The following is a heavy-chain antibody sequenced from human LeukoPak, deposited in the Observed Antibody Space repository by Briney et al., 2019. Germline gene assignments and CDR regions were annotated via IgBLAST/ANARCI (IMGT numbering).Heavy chain of an antibody. CDR2: IIPIFGTA. D-gene: IGHD3-22*01. CDR1: GGTFISYA. V-gene: IGHV1-69*13. CDR3: AAGARTGYYDSSGYSSY. Sequence: SVKVSCKASGGTFISYAISWVRQAPGQGLEWMGGIIPIFGTANYAQKFQGRVTITPDESTSTAYIELSSRRSEDTAVYYCAAGARTGYYDSSGYSSYWGQGTLVTVSS. J-gene: IGHJ4*02.